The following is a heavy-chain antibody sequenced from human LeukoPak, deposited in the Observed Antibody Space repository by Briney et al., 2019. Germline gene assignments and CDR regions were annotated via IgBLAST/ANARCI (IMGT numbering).Heavy chain of an antibody. CDR2: IYYSGST. CDR3: ARGGDYGRSAFDI. D-gene: IGHD4-17*01. CDR1: GGSISSYY. J-gene: IGHJ3*02. V-gene: IGHV4-59*08. Sequence: SETLSLTCTVSGGSISSYYWSWIRQPPGKGLEWIGYIYYSGSTNYNPSLKSRVTISVDTSKNQFSLKLSSVTAADTAVYYCARGGDYGRSAFDIWGQGTMVTVSS.